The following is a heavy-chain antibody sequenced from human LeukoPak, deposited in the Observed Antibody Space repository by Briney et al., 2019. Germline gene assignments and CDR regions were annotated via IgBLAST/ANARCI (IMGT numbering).Heavy chain of an antibody. V-gene: IGHV3-53*01. CDR3: VRGVVVIDDAFDI. D-gene: IGHD3-22*01. J-gene: IGHJ3*02. CDR2: IYSGGST. Sequence: PGGSLRLSCAASGFPVSSNYMSWVRQAPGKGLEWVSVIYSGGSTYYADSGKGRFTISRDNSKNTLYLQMNSLRAEDTAVYYCVRGVVVIDDAFDIWGQGTMVTVSS. CDR1: GFPVSSNY.